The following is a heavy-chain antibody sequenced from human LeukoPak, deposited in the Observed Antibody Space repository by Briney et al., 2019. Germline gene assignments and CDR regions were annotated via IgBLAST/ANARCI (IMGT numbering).Heavy chain of an antibody. D-gene: IGHD3-9*01. Sequence: SVKVSCKASGGTFSSYAISWVRQASGQGLEWMGGIIPIFGTANYAQKFQGRVTITADESTSTAYMELSSLRSEDTAVYYCARAYYDILTPGLAWGQGTMVTVSS. J-gene: IGHJ3*01. V-gene: IGHV1-69*13. CDR1: GGTFSSYA. CDR3: ARAYYDILTPGLA. CDR2: IIPIFGTA.